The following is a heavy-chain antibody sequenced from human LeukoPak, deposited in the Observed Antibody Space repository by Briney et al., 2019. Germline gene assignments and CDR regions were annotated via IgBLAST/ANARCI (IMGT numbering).Heavy chain of an antibody. Sequence: SETLSLTCAVSGYSISSGYYWGWIRQPPGKGLEWIGIIYHSGSAYYNPSLKSRVTISVDTSKNQFSLRVTSVTAADTAVYYCARHFVRSGSYWADYWGQGTLVTDSS. CDR2: IYHSGSA. J-gene: IGHJ4*01. CDR1: GYSISSGYY. V-gene: IGHV4-38-2*01. CDR3: ARHFVRSGSYWADY. D-gene: IGHD1-26*01.